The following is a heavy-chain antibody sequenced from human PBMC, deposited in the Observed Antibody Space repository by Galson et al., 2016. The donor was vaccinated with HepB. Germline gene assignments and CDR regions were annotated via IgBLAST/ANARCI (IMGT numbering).Heavy chain of an antibody. D-gene: IGHD3-22*01. Sequence: SLRLSCAASGFTFGDHHYVDWVRQAPGKGLEWIGRSRDRAASYRTEFAASVKGRFTISRDDSKSSLYLQMNSLKTEDTAVYYCARLHYDGSVFYPFDCWGQVTLVTVSS. CDR1: GFTFGDHHY. V-gene: IGHV3-72*01. J-gene: IGHJ4*02. CDR2: SRDRAASYRT. CDR3: ARLHYDGSVFYPFDC.